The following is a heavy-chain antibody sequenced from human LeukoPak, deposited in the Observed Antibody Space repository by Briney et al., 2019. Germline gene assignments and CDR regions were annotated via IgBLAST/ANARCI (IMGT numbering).Heavy chain of an antibody. CDR1: GFTFSSYA. V-gene: IGHV3-30-3*01. J-gene: IGHJ4*02. D-gene: IGHD3-22*01. CDR2: ISYDGSNK. CDR3: ARDPSSGFYYYFDY. Sequence: TGGSLRLSCAASGFTFSSYAMHWVRKAPGKGLEWVAVISYDGSNKYYADSVKGRFTISRDNSRNTLYLQMNSLRAEDTSVYYCARDPSSGFYYYFDYWGQGTLVTVSS.